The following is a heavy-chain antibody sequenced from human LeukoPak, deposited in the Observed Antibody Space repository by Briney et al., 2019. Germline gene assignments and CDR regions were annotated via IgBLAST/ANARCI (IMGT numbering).Heavy chain of an antibody. Sequence: ASMKVSCKASGYTFTSYYMHWVRQAPGQGLEWMGIINPSSGSTTYAQKFQGRVTMTRDTSTSTVYMELSSLRSEDTAVYYCVRSKMAGDYWGQGTLVTVSS. CDR2: INPSSGST. J-gene: IGHJ4*02. CDR1: GYTFTSYY. CDR3: VRSKMAGDY. V-gene: IGHV1-46*01. D-gene: IGHD5-24*01.